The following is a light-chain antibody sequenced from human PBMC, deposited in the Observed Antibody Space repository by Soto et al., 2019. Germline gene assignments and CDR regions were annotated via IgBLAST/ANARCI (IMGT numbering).Light chain of an antibody. J-gene: IGKJ5*01. CDR2: GAS. Sequence: EIVLTQSPGILSLSPGERATLSCRASQSVSSSYLAWYQQKPGQAPRLLIYGASSRATGIPDRFSGTGSGTDFTLTISSLEPEDFAVYYCKQRSNWHPLNFGQVTRLEIK. CDR3: KQRSNWHPLN. V-gene: IGKV3D-20*02. CDR1: QSVSSSY.